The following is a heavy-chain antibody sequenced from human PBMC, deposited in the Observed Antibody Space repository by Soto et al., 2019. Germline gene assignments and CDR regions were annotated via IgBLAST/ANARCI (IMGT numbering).Heavy chain of an antibody. CDR1: GVTFSSYA. J-gene: IGHJ6*02. Sequence: GGSLRLSCAASGVTFSSYAMSWVRQAPGKGLEWVSAISGSGGSTYYADSVKGRFTISRDNSKNTLYLQMNSLRAEDTAVYYCAKTIHVGYSYYYGMDVWGQGTTVTVSS. D-gene: IGHD1-26*01. CDR2: ISGSGGST. V-gene: IGHV3-23*01. CDR3: AKTIHVGYSYYYGMDV.